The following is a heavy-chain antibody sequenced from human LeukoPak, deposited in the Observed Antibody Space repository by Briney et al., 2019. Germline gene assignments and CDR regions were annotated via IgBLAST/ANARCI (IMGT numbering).Heavy chain of an antibody. CDR2: IYSTGST. Sequence: SETLSLTCTVSGGSISSYYWSWIRQPAGRGLEWIGRIYSTGSTNYNPSLKSRVTMSVDTSKNQFSLRLRSVTAADTAVYYCARQIASAGTAGFDFWGQGTLVTVSS. CDR1: GGSISSYY. D-gene: IGHD6-13*01. V-gene: IGHV4-4*07. J-gene: IGHJ4*02. CDR3: ARQIASAGTAGFDF.